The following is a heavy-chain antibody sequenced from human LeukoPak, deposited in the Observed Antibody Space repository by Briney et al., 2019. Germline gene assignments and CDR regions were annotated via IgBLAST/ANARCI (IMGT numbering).Heavy chain of an antibody. CDR3: ATAPPLRFLEWLLPFDY. D-gene: IGHD3-3*01. Sequence: ASVKVSCKVSGYTLTELSMHWVRQAPGKGLEWMGGFDPEDGETIYAQKFQGRVTMTEDTSTDTAYMELSSLRSEDTAVYYCATAPPLRFLEWLLPFDYWGQGTLVTVSS. CDR1: GYTLTELS. V-gene: IGHV1-24*01. J-gene: IGHJ4*02. CDR2: FDPEDGET.